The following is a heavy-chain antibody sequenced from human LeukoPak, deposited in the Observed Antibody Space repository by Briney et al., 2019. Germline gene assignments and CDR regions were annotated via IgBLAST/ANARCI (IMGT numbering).Heavy chain of an antibody. CDR1: GYTFTSYW. CDR2: IYPGDSDT. Sequence: GESLKISCLGSGYTFTSYWIGWVRQTPGKGLEWMGVIYPGDSDTRYSPSFQGQVTFSADKSMSTANVPWSSLKASDTAMYYCVRQDLLRYWGQGTLVTVSS. V-gene: IGHV5-51*01. CDR3: VRQDLLRY. J-gene: IGHJ4*02.